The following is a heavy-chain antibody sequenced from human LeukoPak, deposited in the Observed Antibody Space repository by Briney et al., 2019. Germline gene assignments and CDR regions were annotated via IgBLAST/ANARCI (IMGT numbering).Heavy chain of an antibody. CDR3: ARGAVNSAFLDY. J-gene: IGHJ4*02. Sequence: SGGSLRLSCAASGFTFSSYGMHWVRQAPGKGLEWVAIISYDGTNKYYADSVKGRFTISRDNSKNTLYLQMNSLRAEDTAVYYCARGAVNSAFLDYWGQGTLVTVSS. D-gene: IGHD1-26*01. CDR1: GFTFSSYG. V-gene: IGHV3-30*03. CDR2: ISYDGTNK.